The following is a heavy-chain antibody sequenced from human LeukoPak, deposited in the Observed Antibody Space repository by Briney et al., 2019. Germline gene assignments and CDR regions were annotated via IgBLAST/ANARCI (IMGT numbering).Heavy chain of an antibody. V-gene: IGHV3-30*04. Sequence: GGSLRLSCAASGFAFSSYAMHWARQAPGKGLEWVAVISYDGSNKYYADSVKGRFTISRDNSKNTLYLQMNSLRAEDTAVYYCARAMVRGVMYGGFDYWGQGTLVTVSS. CDR2: ISYDGSNK. D-gene: IGHD3-10*01. CDR3: ARAMVRGVMYGGFDY. J-gene: IGHJ4*02. CDR1: GFAFSSYA.